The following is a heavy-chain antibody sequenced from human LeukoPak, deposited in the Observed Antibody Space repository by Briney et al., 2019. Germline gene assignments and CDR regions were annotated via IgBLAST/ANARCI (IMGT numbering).Heavy chain of an antibody. CDR3: ARGPNYYDSSGYPYYYYGMDV. D-gene: IGHD3-22*01. J-gene: IGHJ6*02. CDR2: ISYDGSNK. Sequence: PGRSLRLSCAASGFTFSSYAMHWVRQAPGKGLEWVAVISYDGSNKYYADSAKGRFTISRDNSKNTLYLQMNSLRAEDTAVYYCARGPNYYDSSGYPYYYYGMDVWGQGTTVTVSS. CDR1: GFTFSSYA. V-gene: IGHV3-30-3*01.